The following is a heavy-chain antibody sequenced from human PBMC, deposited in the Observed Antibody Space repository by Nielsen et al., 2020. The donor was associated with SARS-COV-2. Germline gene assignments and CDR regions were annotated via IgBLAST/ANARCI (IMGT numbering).Heavy chain of an antibody. CDR2: IRYDGSNK. CDR3: AKSGPVRLRFDY. J-gene: IGHJ4*02. V-gene: IGHV3-30*02. CDR1: GFTFSSYG. D-gene: IGHD6-25*01. Sequence: GESLKISCAASGFTFSSYGMHWVRQAPGKGLEWVAFIRYDGSNKYYADSVKGRFTISRDNSKNTLYLQMNSLRAEDTAVYYCAKSGPVRLRFDYWGQGTLVTVSS.